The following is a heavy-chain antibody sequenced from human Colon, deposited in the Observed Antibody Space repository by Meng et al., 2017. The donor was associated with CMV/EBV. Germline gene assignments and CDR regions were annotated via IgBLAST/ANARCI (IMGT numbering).Heavy chain of an antibody. V-gene: IGHV1-69*01. CDR2: LIPIFGTP. Sequence: SGDPFNSNTISWVRQAPGPGLGWMGGLIPIFGTPKYAQKFRGRVTITADASTTTMYMELTSLTSDDTAVYYCARSPLPAALNWFDPWGQGTLVTVSS. CDR1: GDPFNSNT. CDR3: ARSPLPAALNWFDP. D-gene: IGHD2-2*01. J-gene: IGHJ5*02.